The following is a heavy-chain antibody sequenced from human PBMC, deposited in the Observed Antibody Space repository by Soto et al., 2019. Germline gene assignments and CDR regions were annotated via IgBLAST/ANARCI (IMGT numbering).Heavy chain of an antibody. J-gene: IGHJ4*02. D-gene: IGHD3-10*01. CDR2: IWNDGSDE. CDR1: GFTFSTYG. Sequence: QVQLVESGGGVVQPGTSLRLSCAASGFTFSTYGMHWVRQAPGKGLEWVAVIWNDGSDEYYADSVRGRFTISRDNYKNTQYLPMNSLRVEDTAVYYCARGFGSAVHAAHLDYWGQGTPVTVSS. CDR3: ARGFGSAVHAAHLDY. V-gene: IGHV3-33*01.